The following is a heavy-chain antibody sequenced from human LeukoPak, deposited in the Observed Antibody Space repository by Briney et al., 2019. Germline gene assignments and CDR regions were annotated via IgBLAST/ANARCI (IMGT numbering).Heavy chain of an antibody. D-gene: IGHD5-18*01. Sequence: GGSLRLSCAASGFTFSSYGMHWVRRAPGKGLGGGAVISYDGSNKYYAESVKGRFTISRDNSKNTLYLQMNSLRAEDTAVYYCAKSLGYSYGSLVVDYWGQGTLVTVSS. CDR1: GFTFSSYG. V-gene: IGHV3-30*18. CDR2: ISYDGSNK. J-gene: IGHJ4*02. CDR3: AKSLGYSYGSLVVDY.